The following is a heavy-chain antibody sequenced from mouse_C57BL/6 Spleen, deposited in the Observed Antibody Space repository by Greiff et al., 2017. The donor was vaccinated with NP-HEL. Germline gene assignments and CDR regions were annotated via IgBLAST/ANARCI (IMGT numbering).Heavy chain of an antibody. CDR2: IRYSGST. V-gene: IGHV3-1*01. CDR3: TRGELGYAMDY. CDR1: GYSITSGYD. Sequence: EVKVEESGPGMVKPSQSLSLSCTVTGYSITSGYDWHWIRHFPGNHLEWMGFIRYSGSTNYNPSLKGRISFPHDTSKNHFFLKWNSVTTEDAAKYYGTRGELGYAMDYWGQGTSVTVSS. D-gene: IGHD4-1*01. J-gene: IGHJ4*01.